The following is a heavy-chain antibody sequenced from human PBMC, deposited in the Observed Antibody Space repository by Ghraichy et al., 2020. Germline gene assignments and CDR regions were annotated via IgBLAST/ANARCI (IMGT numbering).Heavy chain of an antibody. J-gene: IGHJ5*02. Sequence: SVKVSCKASGGTFSSYAISWVRQAPGQGLEWMGGIIPIFGTANYAQKFQGRVTITADESTSTAYMELSSLRSEDTAVYYCARDMRNIVVVVAAQGNWFDPWGQGTLVTVSS. D-gene: IGHD2-15*01. CDR1: GGTFSSYA. CDR3: ARDMRNIVVVVAAQGNWFDP. CDR2: IIPIFGTA. V-gene: IGHV1-69*13.